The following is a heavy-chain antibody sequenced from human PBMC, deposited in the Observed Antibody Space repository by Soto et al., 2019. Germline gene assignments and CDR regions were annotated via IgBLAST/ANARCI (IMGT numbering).Heavy chain of an antibody. Sequence: ASVQVSCKASGYTFTSYAMHWVRQAPGQRLEWMGWINAGNGNTKYSQKFQGRVTITRDTSASTAYMELSSLRSEDTAVYYCARILAAVTTSGGMDVWGQGTTVTVSS. V-gene: IGHV1-3*01. CDR3: ARILAAVTTSGGMDV. J-gene: IGHJ6*02. D-gene: IGHD4-17*01. CDR1: GYTFTSYA. CDR2: INAGNGNT.